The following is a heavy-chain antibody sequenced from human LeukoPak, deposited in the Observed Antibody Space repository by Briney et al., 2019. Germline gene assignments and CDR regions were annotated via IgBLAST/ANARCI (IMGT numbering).Heavy chain of an antibody. CDR1: GFTFSSCG. D-gene: IGHD6-19*01. J-gene: IGHJ3*02. V-gene: IGHV3-30*18. Sequence: GGSLRLSCTASGFTFSSCGMHWVRQAPGKGLEWVAVISYDGSNKYYADSVKGRFTISRDNSKNTLFLEMNSLRAEDTAVYYCAKALTSGWYLDAFNIWGQGTMVTVSS. CDR3: AKALTSGWYLDAFNI. CDR2: ISYDGSNK.